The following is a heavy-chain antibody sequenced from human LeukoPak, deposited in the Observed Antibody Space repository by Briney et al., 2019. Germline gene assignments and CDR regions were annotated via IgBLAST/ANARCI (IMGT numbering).Heavy chain of an antibody. D-gene: IGHD1-7*01. Sequence: PGGSLRLSCSASGFTFSSCAMHWVRQAPGKGLEYVSPISTNGGSTSYADSVKGRFIISRDNAKNTLYLQMSSLRTEDTAIYYCVKDQSGTWSFDYWGQGTLVTVSS. V-gene: IGHV3-64D*06. J-gene: IGHJ4*02. CDR2: ISTNGGST. CDR1: GFTFSSCA. CDR3: VKDQSGTWSFDY.